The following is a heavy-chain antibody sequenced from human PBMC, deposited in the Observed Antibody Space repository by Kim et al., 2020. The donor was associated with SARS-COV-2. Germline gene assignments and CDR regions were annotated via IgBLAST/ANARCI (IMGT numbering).Heavy chain of an antibody. Sequence: GGSLRLSCAASGFTFHDYTMHWVRQLPGRGLEWVSLVTGDGTTTYYSDAVSGRFTISRDNSRTSLYLQMKSLRIEDTAVYYCAKEGGTIYFDSWGQGTLAT. D-gene: IGHD1-26*01. CDR2: VTGDGTTT. V-gene: IGHV3-43*01. J-gene: IGHJ4*02. CDR1: GFTFHDYT. CDR3: AKEGGTIYFDS.